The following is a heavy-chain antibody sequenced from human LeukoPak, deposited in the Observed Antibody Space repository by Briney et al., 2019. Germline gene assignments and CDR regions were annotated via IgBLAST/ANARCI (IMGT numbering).Heavy chain of an antibody. J-gene: IGHJ3*02. Sequence: GASVKVSCKASGYTFTSYGISWVRQAPGQGLEWMGWISAYNGNTNYEKKLQGRVTMTTDTSTSTAYMELRSLRSDDTAVYYCARDPGRGIGRLQPVLRYFDWLSKDHQAFDIWGQGTMVTVSS. D-gene: IGHD3-9*01. CDR2: ISAYNGNT. CDR1: GYTFTSYG. V-gene: IGHV1-18*01. CDR3: ARDPGRGIGRLQPVLRYFDWLSKDHQAFDI.